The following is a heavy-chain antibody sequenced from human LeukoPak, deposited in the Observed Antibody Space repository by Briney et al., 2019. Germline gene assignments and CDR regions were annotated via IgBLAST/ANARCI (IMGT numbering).Heavy chain of an antibody. CDR1: GYTLTELS. CDR3: ATAVSMATPNWGHFDY. Sequence: ASVKVSCKVSGYTLTELSMHWERQAPGKGLEWMGGFDPEDGETIYAQKFQGRVTMTEDTSTDTAYMELSSLRSEDTAVYYCATAVSMATPNWGHFDYWGQGTLVTVSS. CDR2: FDPEDGET. J-gene: IGHJ4*02. D-gene: IGHD5-24*01. V-gene: IGHV1-24*01.